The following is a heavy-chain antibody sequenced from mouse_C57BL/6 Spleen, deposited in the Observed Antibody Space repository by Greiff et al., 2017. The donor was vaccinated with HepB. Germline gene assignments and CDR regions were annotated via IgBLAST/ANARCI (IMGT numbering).Heavy chain of an antibody. CDR2: IDPSDSYT. J-gene: IGHJ1*03. V-gene: IGHV1-59*01. D-gene: IGHD1-1*01. CDR1: GYTFTSYW. Sequence: QIQLQQPGAVLVRPGTSVKLSCKASGYTFTSYWMHWVKQRPGQGLEWIGVIDPSDSYTNYNQKFKGKATLTVDTSSSTAYMQLSSLTSEDSAVYYCARYGSSFWYFDVWGTGTTVTVSS. CDR3: ARYGSSFWYFDV.